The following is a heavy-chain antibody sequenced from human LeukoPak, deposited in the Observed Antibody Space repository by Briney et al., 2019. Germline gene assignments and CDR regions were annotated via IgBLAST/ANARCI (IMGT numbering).Heavy chain of an antibody. D-gene: IGHD3-10*01. CDR3: ARGVSYYGSGSYYNWIDY. J-gene: IGHJ4*02. CDR1: GGSFSGYY. CDR2: INHSGST. V-gene: IGHV4-34*01. Sequence: SETLSLTCAVYGGSFSGYYWSWIRQPPGKGLEWIGEINHSGSTNYSPSLKSRVTISVDTSKNQFSLKLSSVTAADTAVYYCARGVSYYGSGSYYNWIDYWGQGTLVAVSS.